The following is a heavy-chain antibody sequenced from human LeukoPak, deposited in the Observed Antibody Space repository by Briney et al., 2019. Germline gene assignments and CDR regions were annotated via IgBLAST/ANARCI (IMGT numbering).Heavy chain of an antibody. CDR3: ARDREGFGESYFDY. CDR1: GFTFSSYS. J-gene: IGHJ4*02. CDR2: ISSSSSYI. D-gene: IGHD3-10*01. Sequence: GGSLRLSCAASGFTFSSYSLNWVRQAPGKGLEWVSSISSSSSYIYYADSVKGRFTISRDNAKNSLYLQMNSLRVEDTAVYYCARDREGFGESYFDYWGQGTLVTVSS. V-gene: IGHV3-21*01.